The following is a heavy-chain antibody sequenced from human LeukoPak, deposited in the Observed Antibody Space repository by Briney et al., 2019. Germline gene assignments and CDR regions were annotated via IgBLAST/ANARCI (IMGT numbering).Heavy chain of an antibody. CDR2: IRGSGDNT. CDR3: AKDGGGNFPYFFNY. J-gene: IGHJ4*02. V-gene: IGHV3-23*01. D-gene: IGHD1-7*01. Sequence: PGGSLRLSCAASGFTFRSYAMSWVRQAPGKGLEWVSAIRGSGDNTYYADSVKCRFTISRDNSKNTLFLQMNSLTAEGTGLLLCAKDGGGNFPYFFNYWGQGILVTVSS. CDR1: GFTFRSYA.